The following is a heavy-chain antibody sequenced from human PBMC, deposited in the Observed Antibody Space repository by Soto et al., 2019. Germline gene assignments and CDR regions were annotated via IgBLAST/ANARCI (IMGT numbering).Heavy chain of an antibody. CDR1: GFTFSSYG. J-gene: IGHJ4*02. D-gene: IGHD3-22*01. Sequence: GGSLRLSCAASGFTFSSYGMHWVRQAPGKGLDWVAVIWYDGSNKYYADSVKGRFTISRDNSKNTLYLQMNSLRAEDTAVYYCARDPRITMIVVVPPCPCDYWGRGTLVTVSS. CDR3: ARDPRITMIVVVPPCPCDY. CDR2: IWYDGSNK. V-gene: IGHV3-33*01.